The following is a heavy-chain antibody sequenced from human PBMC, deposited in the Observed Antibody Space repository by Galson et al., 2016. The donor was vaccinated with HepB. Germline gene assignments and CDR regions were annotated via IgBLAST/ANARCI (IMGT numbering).Heavy chain of an antibody. CDR2: IHYSGNT. V-gene: IGHV4-31*03. Sequence: TLSLTCTVSGGSISSDGHYWSWIRQHPGKGMEWIGYIHYSGNTYYNPSVKSRVIRSVDTSKNQFSRKLRSVTAADTAVYYCARARVGSTDYWGQGTLVTVSS. CDR3: ARARVGSTDY. D-gene: IGHD1-26*01. CDR1: GGSISSDGHY. J-gene: IGHJ4*02.